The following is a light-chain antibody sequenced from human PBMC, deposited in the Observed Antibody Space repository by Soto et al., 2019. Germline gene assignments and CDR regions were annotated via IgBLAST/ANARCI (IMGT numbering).Light chain of an antibody. V-gene: IGKV3-20*01. J-gene: IGKJ4*01. CDR2: GAS. CDR1: QSVSSSY. Sequence: EVVMTQSPATRSVSPGEGATLSCRASQSVSSSYLAWYQHKPGQAPRLLIYGASSRATGLPDRFSGSGSRTDFTLTISRLEPEDFAVYYCQQYGTSPLTFGGGTKVDIK. CDR3: QQYGTSPLT.